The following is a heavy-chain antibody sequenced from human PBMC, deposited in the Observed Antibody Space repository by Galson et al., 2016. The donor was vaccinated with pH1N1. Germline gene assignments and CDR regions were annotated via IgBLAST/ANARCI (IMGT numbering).Heavy chain of an antibody. CDR2: ISYDGNNK. J-gene: IGHJ4*02. D-gene: IGHD5-18*01. V-gene: IGHV3-30*03. Sequence: SLRLSCAASGFTFSTYGMNWVRQAPGKGREWVAVISYDGNNKYYVDSVKDRFIISRDNAKNTLYLQMDSLRAEDTAVYYCARGVDTGGRWGQGTLVTVSS. CDR3: ARGVDTGGR. CDR1: GFTFSTYG.